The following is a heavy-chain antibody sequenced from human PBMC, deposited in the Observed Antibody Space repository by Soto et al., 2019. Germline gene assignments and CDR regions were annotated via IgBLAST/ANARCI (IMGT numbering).Heavy chain of an antibody. D-gene: IGHD2-15*01. CDR2: IYYSGRT. CDR3: AGDRSNSPDYFDY. J-gene: IGHJ4*02. V-gene: IGHV4-30-4*01. Sequence: QVQLLESGPGLVKPSQTLSLTCTVSGGSISSDDYYWSWIRQPPGKGLEWIGYIYYSGRTNYNPSLESRLTISIDKSKNQFSRRLSYVSAADPAVYYCAGDRSNSPDYFDYWGQGTLVTVSS. CDR1: GGSISSDDYY.